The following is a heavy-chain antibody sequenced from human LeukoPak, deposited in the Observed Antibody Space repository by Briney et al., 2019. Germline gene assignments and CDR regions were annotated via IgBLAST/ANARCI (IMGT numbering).Heavy chain of an antibody. J-gene: IGHJ4*02. D-gene: IGHD1-26*01. CDR2: IKQDGSEK. Sequence: GGSLRLSCEDSAFTFSSYWMSWVRQAPGKGLEWVANIKQDGSEKYYVDSVKGRFTISRDNAKNTLYLQMNSLRAEDTAVYYCAKDLDSGSFDYWGQGTLVTVSS. V-gene: IGHV3-7*01. CDR3: AKDLDSGSFDY. CDR1: AFTFSSYW.